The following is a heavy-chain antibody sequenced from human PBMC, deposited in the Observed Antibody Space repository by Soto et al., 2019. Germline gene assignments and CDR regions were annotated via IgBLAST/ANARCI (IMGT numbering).Heavy chain of an antibody. D-gene: IGHD4-17*01. CDR3: AKDPLTVTPYFDY. CDR2: ISGSGDKT. J-gene: IGHJ4*02. CDR1: GFTFSGFW. Sequence: GGSLRLSCAASGFTFSGFWMSWVRQAPGKGLEWVATISGSGDKTDYVDSVKGRFTISRDNSKNTLYLQMNSLRAEDTAVYYCAKDPLTVTPYFDYWGQGTLVTVSS. V-gene: IGHV3-23*01.